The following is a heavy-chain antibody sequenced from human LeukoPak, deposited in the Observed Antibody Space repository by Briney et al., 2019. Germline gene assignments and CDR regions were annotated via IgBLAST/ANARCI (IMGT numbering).Heavy chain of an antibody. Sequence: ASVKVSCKASVYTFTSYDINWVRQTTGDRLEWMGWMNPNSGNTGYAQKFQGRVTMTRNTSISTAYMELNSLRSEDTAVYYCATSGWNAFDIWGQGTMVTVSS. CDR1: VYTFTSYD. CDR3: ATSGWNAFDI. J-gene: IGHJ3*02. CDR2: MNPNSGNT. D-gene: IGHD6-19*01. V-gene: IGHV1-8*01.